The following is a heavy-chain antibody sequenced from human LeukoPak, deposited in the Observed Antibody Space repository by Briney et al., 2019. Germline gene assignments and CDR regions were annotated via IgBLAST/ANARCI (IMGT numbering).Heavy chain of an antibody. CDR3: AKFLVVAAAATGTAFDY. Sequence: PGGSLRLSCAASGFTFSSYAMSWVRQALGKGLEWVSAISGSGGSTYYADSVKGRFTISRDNSKNTLYLQMNSLRAEDTAVYYCAKFLVVAAAATGTAFDYWGQGTLVTVSS. J-gene: IGHJ4*02. CDR2: ISGSGGST. D-gene: IGHD2-15*01. V-gene: IGHV3-23*01. CDR1: GFTFSSYA.